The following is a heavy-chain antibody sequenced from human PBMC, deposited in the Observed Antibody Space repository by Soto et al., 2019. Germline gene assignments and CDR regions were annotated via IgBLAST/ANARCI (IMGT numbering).Heavy chain of an antibody. CDR3: ATAVGATTAYYYGMDV. CDR2: FDPEDGET. J-gene: IGHJ6*02. Sequence: ASVKVSCKVSGYTLTEVSMHWVRQARGKGLEWMGGFDPEDGETIYAQKFQGRVTMTEDTSTDTAYMELSSLRSEDTAVYYCATAVGATTAYYYGMDVWGQGTTVTVSS. D-gene: IGHD1-26*01. CDR1: GYTLTEVS. V-gene: IGHV1-24*01.